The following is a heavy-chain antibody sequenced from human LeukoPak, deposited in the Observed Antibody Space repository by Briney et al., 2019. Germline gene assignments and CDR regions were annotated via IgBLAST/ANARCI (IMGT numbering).Heavy chain of an antibody. V-gene: IGHV1-2*02. CDR2: INPNSGGT. CDR1: GYTFTGYY. Sequence: ASVKVSCKASGYTFTGYYMHWVRQAPGQGLEWMGWINPNSGGTNYAQKFQGRVPMTRDTSIRTAYMELSRLRSDDTAVYYCARVSGYYYVYWGQGTLVTVSS. D-gene: IGHD3-22*01. CDR3: ARVSGYYYVY. J-gene: IGHJ4*02.